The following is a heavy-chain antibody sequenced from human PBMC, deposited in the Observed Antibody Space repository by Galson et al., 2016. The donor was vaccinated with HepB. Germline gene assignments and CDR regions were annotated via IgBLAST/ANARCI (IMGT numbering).Heavy chain of an antibody. CDR1: GFSVINDSMG. D-gene: IGHD4-11*01. V-gene: IGHV2-26*01. CDR2: IFSNEVK. CDR3: ARLSPMTTDHGSSTTRPKTTAKGHACTTNTNLDPVNTATYYCARHSPMTTDLYS. J-gene: IGHJ5*01. Sequence: PALVKPTQTLTLTCTVSGFSVINDSMGVSWIRQPPGKALEWLAHIFSNEVKSSSPSLRSRLTISKETFKSQVALPMTNVDPVDTATYYCARLSPMTTDHGSSTTRPKTTAKGHACTTNTNLDPVNTATYYCARHSPMTTDLYSWRHGTLVTISS.